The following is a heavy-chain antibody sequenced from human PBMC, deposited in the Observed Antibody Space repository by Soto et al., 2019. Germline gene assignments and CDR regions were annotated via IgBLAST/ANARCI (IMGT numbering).Heavy chain of an antibody. CDR2: ISYDGSNK. CDR1: GFTFSSYG. V-gene: IGHV3-30*18. D-gene: IGHD2-15*01. CDR3: AKDGRDCSGGSCNYYYYYYGMDV. Sequence: GGSLRLSCAASGFTFSSYGMHWVRQAPGKGLEWVAVISYDGSNKYYADSVKGRFTISRDNSKNTLYLQMNSLRAEDTAVYYCAKDGRDCSGGSCNYYYYYYGMDVWGQGTTVTVS. J-gene: IGHJ6*02.